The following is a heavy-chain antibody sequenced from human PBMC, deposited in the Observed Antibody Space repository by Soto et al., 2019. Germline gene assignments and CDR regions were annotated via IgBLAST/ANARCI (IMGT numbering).Heavy chain of an antibody. V-gene: IGHV3-21*01. D-gene: IGHD2-21*02. CDR3: ARDPAYCGGDCYADNWFDP. Sequence: LRLSCAASGFTFSSYSMNWARQAPGKGLEWVSSISSSSSYIYYADSVKGRFTISRDNAKNSLYLQMNSLRAEDTAVYYCARDPAYCGGDCYADNWFDPWGQGTLVTVSS. CDR2: ISSSSSYI. J-gene: IGHJ5*02. CDR1: GFTFSSYS.